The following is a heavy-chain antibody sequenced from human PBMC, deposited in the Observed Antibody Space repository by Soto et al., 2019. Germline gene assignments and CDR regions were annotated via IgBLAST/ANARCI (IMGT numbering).Heavy chain of an antibody. D-gene: IGHD2-8*01. CDR1: GYTFTSYA. CDR3: ARANNYYYYMDV. V-gene: IGHV1-3*01. J-gene: IGHJ6*03. Sequence: ASVKVSCKASGYTFTSYAMHWVRQAPGQRLEWMGWINAGNGNTKYSQKFQGRVTITRDTSASTAYMELSSLRSEDTAVYYCARANNYYYYMDVWDRGTTVTVSS. CDR2: INAGNGNT.